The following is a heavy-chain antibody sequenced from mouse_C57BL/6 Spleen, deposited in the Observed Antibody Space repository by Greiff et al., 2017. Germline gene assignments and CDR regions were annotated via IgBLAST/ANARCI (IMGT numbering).Heavy chain of an antibody. CDR1: GYTFTSYW. V-gene: IGHV1-64*01. Sequence: QVQLQQSGAELVKPGASVKLSCKASGYTFTSYWMHWVKQRPGQGLEWIGMIHPNSGSTNYNEKFKSKATLTVDKSSSTAYMQLSSLTSEDSAVYYCARFDGNYDFDYWGQGTTLTVSS. CDR2: IHPNSGST. D-gene: IGHD2-1*01. J-gene: IGHJ2*01. CDR3: ARFDGNYDFDY.